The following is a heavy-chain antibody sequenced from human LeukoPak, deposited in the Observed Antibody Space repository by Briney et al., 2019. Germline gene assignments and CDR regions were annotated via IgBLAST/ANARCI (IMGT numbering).Heavy chain of an antibody. J-gene: IGHJ5*02. D-gene: IGHD6-13*01. V-gene: IGHV1-69*05. CDR1: GGTFSSYA. Sequence: GASVKVSCKASGGTFSSYAISWVRQAPGQGLEWMGGIIPIFGTANYAQKFQGRVTITTDESTSTAYMELSSLRSEDTAVYYCARDVRSSSWETWFDPWAREPWSPSPQ. CDR2: IIPIFGTA. CDR3: ARDVRSSSWETWFDP.